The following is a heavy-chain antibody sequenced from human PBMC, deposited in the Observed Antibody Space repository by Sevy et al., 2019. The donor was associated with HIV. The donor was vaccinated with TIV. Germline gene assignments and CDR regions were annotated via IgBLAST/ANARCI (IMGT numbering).Heavy chain of an antibody. Sequence: GGSLRLSCAASGFTFSSYSMNWVRQAPGKGLEWVSYISSSSTIYYADSVKGRFTISRDNAKNSLYLQMNSLRDEDPAGYYWARDHSLLWFGELLSEGGYFDYWGQGTLVTVSS. V-gene: IGHV3-48*02. CDR1: GFTFSSYS. J-gene: IGHJ4*02. CDR2: ISSSSTI. D-gene: IGHD3-10*01. CDR3: ARDHSLLWFGELLSEGGYFDY.